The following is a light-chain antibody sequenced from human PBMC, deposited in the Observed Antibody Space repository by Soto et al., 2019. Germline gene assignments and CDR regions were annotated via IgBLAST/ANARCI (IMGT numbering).Light chain of an antibody. V-gene: IGLV2-8*01. Sequence: QSALTQHPSASGSPGQPVTISCTGTSSDVGGYNYVSWYQQHPGKAPKLMIYEVSNRPSGVPDRFSGSKSGNTASLTVSGLQAEDEAGYFCSSYAGSNIVLFGGGTKLTVL. J-gene: IGLJ2*01. CDR1: SSDVGGYNY. CDR2: EVS. CDR3: SSYAGSNIVL.